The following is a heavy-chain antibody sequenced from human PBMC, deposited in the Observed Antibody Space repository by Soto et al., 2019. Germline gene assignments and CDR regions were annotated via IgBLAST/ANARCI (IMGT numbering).Heavy chain of an antibody. V-gene: IGHV3-23*01. CDR3: AKEGPWRESDY. CDR1: GFTFSSYA. CDR2: ISGGGDST. Sequence: EVQLLESGGGLVQPGGSPRFSCAASGFTFSSYAMSWVRQAPGKGLQWVSAISGGGDSTYYADSVKGRFTISRDNSKNTLYLQMNSLRAEDTAVYYCAKEGPWRESDYWGQGTLVTGSS. D-gene: IGHD3-10*01. J-gene: IGHJ4*02.